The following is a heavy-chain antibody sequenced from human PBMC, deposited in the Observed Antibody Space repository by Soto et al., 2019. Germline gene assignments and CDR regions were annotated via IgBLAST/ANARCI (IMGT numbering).Heavy chain of an antibody. Sequence: QVQLQESGPGLVKPSETLSLTCTISGGSISSYYWSWVRPPPGKGLEWIGYIYYSGRTNYNPSLKSRVTISVATSKNQFSLKLSSVTAADTAVYYCARSGIAAAGYGYWGQGTLVTVSS. CDR1: GGSISSYY. CDR2: IYYSGRT. D-gene: IGHD6-13*01. V-gene: IGHV4-59*08. CDR3: ARSGIAAAGYGY. J-gene: IGHJ4*02.